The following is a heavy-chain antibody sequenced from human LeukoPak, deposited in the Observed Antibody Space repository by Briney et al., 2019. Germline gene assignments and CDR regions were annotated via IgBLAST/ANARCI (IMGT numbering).Heavy chain of an antibody. Sequence: PSETLSLTCTVSGGSISSSSYYWGWIRQPPGKGLEWIGSIYYSGSTYYNPSLKSRVTISVDTSKNQFSLKLSSVTAADTAVYYCARGDDFWSGYFSPLRTYYFDYWGQGTLVTVSS. CDR3: ARGDDFWSGYFSPLRTYYFDY. V-gene: IGHV4-39*07. D-gene: IGHD3-3*01. J-gene: IGHJ4*02. CDR1: GGSISSSSYY. CDR2: IYYSGST.